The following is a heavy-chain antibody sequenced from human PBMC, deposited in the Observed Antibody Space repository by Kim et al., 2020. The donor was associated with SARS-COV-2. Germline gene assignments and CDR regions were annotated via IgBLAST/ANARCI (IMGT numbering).Heavy chain of an antibody. CDR3: VREALTGTTWYFDL. CDR2: INHSGST. CDR1: GGSFSGYY. V-gene: IGHV4-34*01. J-gene: IGHJ2*01. D-gene: IGHD1-7*01. Sequence: SETLSLTCAVYGGSFSGYYWSWIRQPPGKGLEWIGEINHSGSTNYNPSLKSRVSISVDTSKNQFSLKLSSVTAADTAVYYCVREALTGTTWYFDLWGRGT.